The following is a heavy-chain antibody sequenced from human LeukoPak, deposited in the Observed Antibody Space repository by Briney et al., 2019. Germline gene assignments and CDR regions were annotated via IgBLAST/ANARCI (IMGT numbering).Heavy chain of an antibody. CDR1: GFTFSSYW. Sequence: GGSLRLSCAASGFTFSSYWMHWVRQAPGKGLVWVSRISPDGSTTGHADSVKGRFTTSRDNAKNTLFLQMNSLRAEDTAVYYCTRDFDFSSAIWGQGTLVTVTS. J-gene: IGHJ4*02. CDR3: TRDFDFSSAI. V-gene: IGHV3-74*01. D-gene: IGHD3-3*01. CDR2: ISPDGSTT.